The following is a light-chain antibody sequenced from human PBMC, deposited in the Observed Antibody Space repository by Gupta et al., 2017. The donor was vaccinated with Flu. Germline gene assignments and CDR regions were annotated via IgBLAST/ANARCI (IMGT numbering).Light chain of an antibody. J-gene: IGKJ2*01. CDR2: GGT. CDR1: QGIRND. Sequence: DIQMTQSPSSLSASVGDRVTITCRASQGIRNDLGWYQHIPGKAPKRLIYGGTTLEHGVPSRFSGSGSETEFTLTIRGLQPEDFATYYCLQHNNYPYSFGQGTKLELK. CDR3: LQHNNYPYS. V-gene: IGKV1-17*01.